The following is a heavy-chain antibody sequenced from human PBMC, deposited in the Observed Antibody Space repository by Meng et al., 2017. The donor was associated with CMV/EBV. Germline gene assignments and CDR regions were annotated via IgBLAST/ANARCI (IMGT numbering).Heavy chain of an antibody. CDR1: GFTFDDYG. D-gene: IGHD6-13*01. J-gene: IGHJ6*02. V-gene: IGHV3-20*04. CDR2: INWNGGST. Sequence: GGSLRLSCAASGFTFDDYGMSWVRQAPGKGLEWVSGINWNGGSTGYADSVKGRFTISRDNAKNSLYLQMNSLRAEDTALYYCAREGGIAAAGYYYYGMDVWGQGTTVTVSS. CDR3: AREGGIAAAGYYYYGMDV.